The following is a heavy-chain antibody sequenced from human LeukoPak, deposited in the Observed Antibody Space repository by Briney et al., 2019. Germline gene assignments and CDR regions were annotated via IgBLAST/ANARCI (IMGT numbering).Heavy chain of an antibody. CDR2: VSGGAGAA. J-gene: IGHJ4*02. CDR3: AKDLTVTTISYFDY. D-gene: IGHD4-17*01. CDR1: GFTFSSYA. V-gene: IGHV3-23*01. Sequence: PGVSLRLSCAASGFTFSSYAMSWVRQAPGKGLEWVSSVSGGAGAAYYADSVKGRFTISRHNSENTLYLQMNSLRAEDTAVYYCAKDLTVTTISYFDYWGQGTLVTVSS.